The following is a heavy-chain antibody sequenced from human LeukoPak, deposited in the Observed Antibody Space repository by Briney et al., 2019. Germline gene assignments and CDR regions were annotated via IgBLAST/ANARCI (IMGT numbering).Heavy chain of an antibody. Sequence: GRSLRLSCVGSGFIFRNYPMYWVRQAPGKGLEWVAVISYDGNTQYYADSVKGRFTLSRDNSKNTVYLTVISLRTEDTALYYCARAVRGRGHFDYWGQGTLVTVSS. CDR1: GFIFRNYP. CDR2: ISYDGNTQ. J-gene: IGHJ4*02. CDR3: ARAVRGRGHFDY. V-gene: IGHV3-30*04. D-gene: IGHD3-10*01.